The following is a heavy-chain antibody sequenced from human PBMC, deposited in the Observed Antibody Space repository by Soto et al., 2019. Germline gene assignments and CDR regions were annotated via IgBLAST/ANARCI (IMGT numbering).Heavy chain of an antibody. J-gene: IGHJ3*02. D-gene: IGHD5-12*01. CDR1: GFTFSSYA. V-gene: IGHV3-30-3*01. Sequence: QVQLVESGGGVVQPGRSLRLSCAASGFTFSSYAMHWVRQAPGKGLEWVAVISYDGSNKYYADSVKGRFTISRDNSKNTLSLQVTSMRAEDPAVYYGAREGSGVYSGYELEAFDIWGQGPMVTVSS. CDR3: AREGSGVYSGYELEAFDI. CDR2: ISYDGSNK.